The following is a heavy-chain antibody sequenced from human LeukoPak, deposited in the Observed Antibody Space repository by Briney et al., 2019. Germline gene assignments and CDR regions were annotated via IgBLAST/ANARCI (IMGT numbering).Heavy chain of an antibody. Sequence: PGGSLRLSCAASGFTFSSYSMNWVRQAPGKGLEWVSYISSSSSTIYYADSVKGRFTISRDNAKNSLYLQMNSLRAEDRAVYYCARSQYCGGDCFDYWGQGTLVTVSS. CDR2: ISSSSSTI. CDR1: GFTFSSYS. J-gene: IGHJ4*02. D-gene: IGHD2-21*01. V-gene: IGHV3-48*01. CDR3: ARSQYCGGDCFDY.